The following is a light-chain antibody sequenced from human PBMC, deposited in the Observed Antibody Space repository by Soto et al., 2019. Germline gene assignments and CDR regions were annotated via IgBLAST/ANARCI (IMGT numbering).Light chain of an antibody. CDR3: KQYNSYPKT. CDR2: GAS. Sequence: EIVLTQSPATLSVSPGERATLSCRASQSVSSYLAWYQQKPGQAPRLLIYGASTRATGIPARFSGSGSGTEFTLTIRSLQPDDFATYYCKQYNSYPKTVGQGTKVDIK. V-gene: IGKV3-15*01. CDR1: QSVSSY. J-gene: IGKJ1*01.